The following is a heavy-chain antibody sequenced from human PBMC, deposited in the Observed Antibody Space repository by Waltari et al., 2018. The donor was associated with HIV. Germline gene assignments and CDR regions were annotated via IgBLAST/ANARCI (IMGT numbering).Heavy chain of an antibody. D-gene: IGHD1-26*01. CDR3: ARHALRVGAAYWNFDL. CDR1: GGPVSGSSSF. Sequence: QLQLQESGPGLVKPSETLSLTCTVPGGPVSGSSSFCGWIRQPPGKGLEWVGRIYYTGRAYYNPSLKSRVTISVDTSKNQFSLKVTSVTAADTAVYYCARHALRVGAAYWNFDLWGRGTLVTVSS. V-gene: IGHV4-39*01. CDR2: IYYTGRA. J-gene: IGHJ2*01.